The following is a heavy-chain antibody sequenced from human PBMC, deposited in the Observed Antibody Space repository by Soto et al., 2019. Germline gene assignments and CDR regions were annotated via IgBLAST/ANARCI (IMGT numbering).Heavy chain of an antibody. CDR2: ISGSGGST. CDR3: AKIPNLSSSSRSFDY. CDR1: GFTFSSYA. V-gene: IGHV3-23*01. J-gene: IGHJ4*02. D-gene: IGHD6-6*01. Sequence: GGSLRLSCAASGFTFSSYAMSWVRQAPGKGLEWVSAISGSGGSTYYADSVKGRFTISRDNSKNTLYLQMNSLRAEDTAVYYCAKIPNLSSSSRSFDYWGQVTLVTVSS.